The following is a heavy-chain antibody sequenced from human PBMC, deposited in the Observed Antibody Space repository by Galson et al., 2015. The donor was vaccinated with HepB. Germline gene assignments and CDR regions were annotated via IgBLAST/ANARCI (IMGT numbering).Heavy chain of an antibody. V-gene: IGHV4-34*01. Sequence: SETLSLTCAVYGGSFSGYYWSWIRQPPGKGLEWIGEINHSGSTNYNPSLKSRVTISVDTSKNQFSLKLSSVTAADTAVYYCASLKNWNYVVQQYYYGMDVWGQGTTVTVSS. J-gene: IGHJ6*02. CDR3: ASLKNWNYVVQQYYYGMDV. CDR2: INHSGST. D-gene: IGHD1-7*01. CDR1: GGSFSGYY.